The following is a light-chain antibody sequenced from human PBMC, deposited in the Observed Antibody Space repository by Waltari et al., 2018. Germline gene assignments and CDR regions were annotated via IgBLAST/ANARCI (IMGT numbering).Light chain of an antibody. V-gene: IGLV2-8*01. CDR2: EVS. Sequence: QSALTQPPSASGSPGQSVTISCPGTSSDVGAYDYVPWYQHHPGKAPKLLISEVSKRPSGVPDRFSGSRSGNTASLTVSGLQAEDEADYYCSSYVGSNNLVFGGGTKLTVL. J-gene: IGLJ2*01. CDR1: SSDVGAYDY. CDR3: SSYVGSNNLV.